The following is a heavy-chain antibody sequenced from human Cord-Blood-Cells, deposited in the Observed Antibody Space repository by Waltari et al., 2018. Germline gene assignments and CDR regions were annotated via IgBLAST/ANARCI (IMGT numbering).Heavy chain of an antibody. J-gene: IGHJ4*02. Sequence: QVQLVQSGAEVKKPGAAVTVSCPASGYTFPGYYMHWVRQAPGQGLEWMGWINPNSGCTNYAQKFQGRVTMTRDTSISAAYMELSRLGSDDTAVYYCARGPAAAGDYWGQGTLVTVSS. CDR3: ARGPAAAGDY. D-gene: IGHD6-13*01. CDR2: INPNSGCT. CDR1: GYTFPGYY. V-gene: IGHV1-2*02.